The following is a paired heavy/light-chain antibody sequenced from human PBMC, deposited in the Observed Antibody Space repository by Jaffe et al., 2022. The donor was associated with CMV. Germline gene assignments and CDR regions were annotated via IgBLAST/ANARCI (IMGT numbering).Light chain of an antibody. Sequence: DIQMTQSPISLSASVGDRVTITCRASQDINNYLVWFQQKPGKAPKSLIYAASTLQSGVPSKFRGSGSGSDFTLTITSLQPEDSATYYCQQYNSFPLTFGGGTKVEIK. J-gene: IGKJ4*01. V-gene: IGKV1-16*02. CDR1: QDINNY. CDR3: QQYNSFPLT. CDR2: AAS.
Heavy chain of an antibody. V-gene: IGHV5-10-1*03. CDR3: ARLVRGGVDYFRWGAPKNYYYMDV. Sequence: EVQLVQSGAELKKPGESLMISCTGSGYTFTNYWISWVRQMPGKGLEWMGRIDPSDSYTDFGPSFQGHVTMSADKSITTVYLQWSSLKASDTAIYYCARLVRGGVDYFRWGAPKNYYYMDVWGEGTTVTVSS. D-gene: IGHD6-6*01. CDR1: GYTFTNYW. J-gene: IGHJ6*03. CDR2: IDPSDSYT.